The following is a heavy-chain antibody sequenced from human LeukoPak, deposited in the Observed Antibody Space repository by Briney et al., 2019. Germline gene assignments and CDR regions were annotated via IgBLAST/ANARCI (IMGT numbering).Heavy chain of an antibody. Sequence: GGSLRLSCAASGFTFSSYGMHWVRQAPGKGLEWVAVISYDGSNKYYADSVKGRFTISRDNSKNTLYLQMNSLRAEDTAVYYCAKGSEGDYLDYWGQGTLVTVSS. CDR3: AKGSEGDYLDY. CDR2: ISYDGSNK. CDR1: GFTFSSYG. V-gene: IGHV3-30*18. J-gene: IGHJ4*02.